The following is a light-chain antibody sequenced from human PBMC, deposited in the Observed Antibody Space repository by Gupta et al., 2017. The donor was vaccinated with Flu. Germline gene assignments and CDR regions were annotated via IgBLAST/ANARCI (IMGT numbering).Light chain of an antibody. J-gene: IGKJ4*01. Sequence: EIVLTQSPATLSLSPGERATLSCRASQSVSSSLAWYQQKPGQAPRLLIYDASNRATGIPARFSGSGSGTDCTLTISSLETEEFAVYYCQQHSNWLTFGGGTKVEIK. CDR2: DAS. CDR1: QSVSSS. CDR3: QQHSNWLT. V-gene: IGKV3-11*01.